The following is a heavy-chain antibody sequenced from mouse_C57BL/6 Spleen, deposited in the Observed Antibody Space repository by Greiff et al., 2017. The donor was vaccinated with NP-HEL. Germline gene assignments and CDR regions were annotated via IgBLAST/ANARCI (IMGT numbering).Heavy chain of an antibody. CDR3: AREDGGEAY. CDR2: IDPSDSVP. Sequence: QVQLKQPGAELVRPGSSVKLSCKASGSPFTSYWMPWVKQRPIQGLEWIGNIDPSDSVPHSNQKFKDKATLTVDKSSSTAYMQLSELTSGDSAVYYCAREDGGEAYWGQGTLVTVSA. V-gene: IGHV1-52*01. CDR1: GSPFTSYW. J-gene: IGHJ3*01.